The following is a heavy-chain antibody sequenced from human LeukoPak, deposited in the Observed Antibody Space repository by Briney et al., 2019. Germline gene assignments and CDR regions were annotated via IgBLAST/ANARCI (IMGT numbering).Heavy chain of an antibody. Sequence: PGGSLRLSCAASGFTFSSYSMNWVRQAPGKGLEWVSSISSSSSYIYYADSVKGRFTISRDNAKNSLYLQMNSLRAEDTAVYYCARDQWELPTGDYYYGMDVWGQGTTVTVSS. CDR2: ISSSSSYI. CDR3: ARDQWELPTGDYYYGMDV. CDR1: GFTFSSYS. V-gene: IGHV3-21*01. D-gene: IGHD1-26*01. J-gene: IGHJ6*02.